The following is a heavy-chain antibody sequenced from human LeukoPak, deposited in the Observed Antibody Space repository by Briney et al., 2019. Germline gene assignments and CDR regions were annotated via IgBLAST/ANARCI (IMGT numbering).Heavy chain of an antibody. J-gene: IGHJ2*01. CDR3: ARDLPGANWYFDL. Sequence: SETLSLTCTVSGGSISSYYWSWIRQPPGKRLEWIGYIYYSGSTNYNPSLKSRVTISVDTSKNQFSLKLSSVTAADTAVYYCARDLPGANWYFDLWGRGTLVTVSS. CDR2: IYYSGST. CDR1: GGSISSYY. V-gene: IGHV4-59*12.